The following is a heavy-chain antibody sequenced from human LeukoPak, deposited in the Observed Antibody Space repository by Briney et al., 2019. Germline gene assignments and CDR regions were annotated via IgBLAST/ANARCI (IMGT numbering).Heavy chain of an antibody. D-gene: IGHD2-2*01. CDR1: GFTFSSYG. CDR2: ISGSGGST. Sequence: PGGSLRLSCAASGFTFSSYGMSWVRQAPGKGLEWVSAISGSGGSTYYADSVKGRFTISRDNSKNTLYLQMNSLRAEDTAVYYCAKEGWGSVVPAATPPEIHYFDYWGQGTLVTVSS. V-gene: IGHV3-23*01. CDR3: AKEGWGSVVPAATPPEIHYFDY. J-gene: IGHJ4*02.